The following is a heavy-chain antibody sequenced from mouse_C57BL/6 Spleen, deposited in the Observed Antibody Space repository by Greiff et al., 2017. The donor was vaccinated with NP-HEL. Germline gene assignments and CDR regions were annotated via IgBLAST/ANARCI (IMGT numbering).Heavy chain of an antibody. J-gene: IGHJ1*03. CDR3: AREPSNYEDFDV. V-gene: IGHV3-6*01. CDR1: GYSITSGYY. D-gene: IGHD2-5*01. Sequence: EVQLQQSGPGLVKPSQSLSLTCSVTGYSITSGYYWNWIRQFPGNKLEWMGYISYDGSNNYNPSLKNRISITRDTSKNQFFLKLNSVTTEDTATYYCAREPSNYEDFDVWGTGTTVTVSS. CDR2: ISYDGSN.